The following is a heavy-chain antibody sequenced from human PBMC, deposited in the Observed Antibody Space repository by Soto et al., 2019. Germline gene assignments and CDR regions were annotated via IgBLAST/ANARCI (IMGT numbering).Heavy chain of an antibody. D-gene: IGHD2-8*01. CDR3: ARDNNGLHD. V-gene: IGHV3-74*01. Sequence: SLRISCAASGLIFSNYKMHLVRQAPGKGLVWVSRISTDGSITDYADSVKGRFTVSRDNAKNTLYLQMNSLRVDDTAVYYCARDNNGLHDWGQGTRVTVAS. CDR1: GLIFSNYK. J-gene: IGHJ4*02. CDR2: ISTDGSIT.